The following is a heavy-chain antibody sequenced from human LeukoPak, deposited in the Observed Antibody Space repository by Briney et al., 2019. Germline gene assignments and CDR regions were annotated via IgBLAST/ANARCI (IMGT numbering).Heavy chain of an antibody. Sequence: SVKVSCKASGGTFSSYAISWVRQAPGQGLEWMGRIIPIFGTANYAQKFQGRVTITTDESTSTAYMELSSLRSEGTAVYYCARSLTWIQLWHAFDIWGQGTMVTVSS. CDR3: ARSLTWIQLWHAFDI. D-gene: IGHD5-18*01. CDR1: GGTFSSYA. J-gene: IGHJ3*02. CDR2: IIPIFGTA. V-gene: IGHV1-69*05.